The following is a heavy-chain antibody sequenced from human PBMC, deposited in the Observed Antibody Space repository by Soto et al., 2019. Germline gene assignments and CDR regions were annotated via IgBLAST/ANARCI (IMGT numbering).Heavy chain of an antibody. CDR2: IKQDGSES. V-gene: IGHV3-7*01. J-gene: IGHJ5*02. Sequence: GGSLRLSCAASGFTFSNYWMSWVRQAPGKGLEWVANIKQDGSESNYADSVKGRFTISRDNAENSLYLQMTSLRAEDAAVYYCASARHIGPWGQGTLVTVSS. D-gene: IGHD2-21*01. CDR3: ASARHIGP. CDR1: GFTFSNYW.